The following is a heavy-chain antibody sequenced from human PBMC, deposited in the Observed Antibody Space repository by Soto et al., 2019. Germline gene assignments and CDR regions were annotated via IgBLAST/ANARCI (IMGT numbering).Heavy chain of an antibody. Sequence: EVQLVESGGGLVQPGGSLRLSCAASGLIFSDYHMDWVRQAPGKGLEWVGRIRRKANSYTTEYAASVKGRFTISRDDSKNSLYLQMNSLKSEDTAVYYCAMLGGWSGGSSDMEVWGQGTKVTVSS. CDR3: AMLGGWSGGSSDMEV. D-gene: IGHD6-19*01. J-gene: IGHJ6*02. CDR2: IRRKANSYTT. V-gene: IGHV3-72*01. CDR1: GLIFSDYH.